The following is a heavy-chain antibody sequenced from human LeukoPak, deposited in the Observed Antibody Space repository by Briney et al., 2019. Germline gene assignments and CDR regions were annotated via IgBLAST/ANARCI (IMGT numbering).Heavy chain of an antibody. CDR2: INPTGGST. J-gene: IGHJ6*03. V-gene: IGHV1-8*02. CDR1: GYTFSTHA. Sequence: ASVKVSCKASGYTFSTHAMNWVRQAPGQGLEWMGLINPTGGSTGYAQKFQGRVTMTRNTSISTAYMELSSLRSEDTAVYYCARGDEVTTGYYYYMDVWGKGTTVTVSS. CDR3: ARGDEVTTGYYYYMDV. D-gene: IGHD4-17*01.